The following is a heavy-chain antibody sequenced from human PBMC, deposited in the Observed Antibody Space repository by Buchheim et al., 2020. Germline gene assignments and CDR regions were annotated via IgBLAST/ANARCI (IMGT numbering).Heavy chain of an antibody. Sequence: EVQLLESGGHLVQPGGSLRLSCAASGFTFSSYAMSWVRQGPEKGLELVSTISGSGGSTYYADSVKGRFTISRDNSKNTLYLQMNSLRAEDTAVYYCAKRPGYYDSSGSWDYWGQGTL. CDR3: AKRPGYYDSSGSWDY. V-gene: IGHV3-23*01. CDR2: ISGSGGST. J-gene: IGHJ4*02. CDR1: GFTFSSYA. D-gene: IGHD3-22*01.